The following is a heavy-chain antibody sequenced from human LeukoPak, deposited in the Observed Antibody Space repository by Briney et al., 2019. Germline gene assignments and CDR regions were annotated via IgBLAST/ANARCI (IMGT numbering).Heavy chain of an antibody. CDR2: IYSGGIT. V-gene: IGHV3-53*01. J-gene: IGHJ4*02. D-gene: IGHD2-15*01. CDR1: GFTVSSNY. Sequence: GGSLRLSCAASGFTVSSNYMSWVRQAPGKGLEWVSVIYSGGITYYADSVKGRFTISRDNSKNTLYLQMNSLRAEDTAVYFCTRGPHTRYCSGGSCYSRWYYFDYWGQGTLVTVSS. CDR3: TRGPHTRYCSGGSCYSRWYYFDY.